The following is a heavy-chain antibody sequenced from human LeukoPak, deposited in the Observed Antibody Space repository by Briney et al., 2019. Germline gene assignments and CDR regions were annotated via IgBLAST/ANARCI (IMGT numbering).Heavy chain of an antibody. D-gene: IGHD3-22*01. J-gene: IGHJ4*02. Sequence: PGGSLRLSCAASGFTFSSFGIHWVRQAPGKGLEWVAFIRYDGNNKYYADSVKGRFTISRDNSKNTLYLQMSSLRAEDTAVYYCAKSSGYYLRYYFDYWGQGTLVTVSS. CDR2: IRYDGNNK. CDR1: GFTFSSFG. CDR3: AKSSGYYLRYYFDY. V-gene: IGHV3-30*02.